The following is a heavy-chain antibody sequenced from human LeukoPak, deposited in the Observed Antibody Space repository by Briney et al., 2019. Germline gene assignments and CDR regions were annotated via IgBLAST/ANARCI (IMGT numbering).Heavy chain of an antibody. V-gene: IGHV4-59*01. CDR3: ARAGYYYDSSGYYSALDY. CDR2: IYYSGST. Sequence: SETLSLTCTVSGGSISSYYWSWIRQPPGKGLEWIGYIYYSGSTNYNPSPKSRVTISVDTSKNQFSLRLSSVTAADTAVYYCARAGYYYDSSGYYSALDYWGQGTLVTVSS. J-gene: IGHJ4*02. CDR1: GGSISSYY. D-gene: IGHD3-22*01.